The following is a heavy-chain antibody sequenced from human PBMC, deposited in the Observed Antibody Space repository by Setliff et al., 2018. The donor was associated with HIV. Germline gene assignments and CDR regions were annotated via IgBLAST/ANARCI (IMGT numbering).Heavy chain of an antibody. CDR3: ARRGSGFFHYYYYMDV. CDR2: INHSGST. D-gene: IGHD3-10*01. J-gene: IGHJ6*03. Sequence: PSETLSLTCAVYGGSFSGYYWSWMRQPPGKGLEWIGEINHSGSTNYNPSLKSRVTISVDTSKNQFSLKLSSVTAADTAVYYCARRGSGFFHYYYYMDVWGKGTTVTVSS. CDR1: GGSFSGYY. V-gene: IGHV4-34*01.